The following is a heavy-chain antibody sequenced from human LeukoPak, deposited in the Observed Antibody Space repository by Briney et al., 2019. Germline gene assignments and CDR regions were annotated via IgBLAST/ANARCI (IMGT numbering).Heavy chain of an antibody. Sequence: ASETLSLTCTVSGGSISSGSYYWSWIRQPAGKGLEWIGRIYTSGSTNYNPSLKSRVTISVDTSKNQFSLKLSSVTAADTAVYYCATHVAMVDYWGQGTLVTVSS. J-gene: IGHJ4*02. CDR3: ATHVAMVDY. V-gene: IGHV4-61*02. CDR1: GGSISSGSYY. CDR2: IYTSGST. D-gene: IGHD5-12*01.